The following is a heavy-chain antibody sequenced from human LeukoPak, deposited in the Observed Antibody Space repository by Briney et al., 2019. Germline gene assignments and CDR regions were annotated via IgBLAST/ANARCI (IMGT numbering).Heavy chain of an antibody. J-gene: IGHJ6*02. CDR2: IKEDGSEK. V-gene: IGHV3-7*04. CDR3: ARDGSGNRYYYYGMDV. Sequence: PGGSLRLSCAASGFTFSSYWMSWVRQAPGKGLEWVANIKEDGSEKYYVDSVKGRFTISRDNAKNSLYLQMNSLRAEDTAVYHCARDGSGNRYYYYGMDVWGQGTTVTVSS. D-gene: IGHD2-15*01. CDR1: GFTFSSYW.